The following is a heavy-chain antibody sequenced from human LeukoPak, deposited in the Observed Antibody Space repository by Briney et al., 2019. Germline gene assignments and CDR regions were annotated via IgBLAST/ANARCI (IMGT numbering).Heavy chain of an antibody. CDR2: IYWNGDK. CDR1: EFSLSTTGVG. CDR3: AHRGGAVAGHYYFDY. V-gene: IGHV2-5*01. J-gene: IGHJ4*02. D-gene: IGHD6-19*01. Sequence: SGPTLVKPTQTLTLTCAFSEFSLSTTGVGVNWIRQSPGEALEWLALIYWNGDKRYSPSLKSRLTISRDTSKDQVVLTMTNMDPVDTATYYCAHRGGAVAGHYYFDYWGQGTLVTVSS.